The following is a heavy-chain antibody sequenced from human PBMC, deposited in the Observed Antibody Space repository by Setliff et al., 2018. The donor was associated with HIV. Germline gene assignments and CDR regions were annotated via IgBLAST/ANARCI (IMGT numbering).Heavy chain of an antibody. J-gene: IGHJ4*02. CDR3: AITDDYRPIGDY. Sequence: ASVKVSCKASGGTFSSYAINWLRQAPGQGLEWMGWINADSGNTKYSQELQGRVSITRDTSASTAYMELNSLSSEDTAVYYCAITDDYRPIGDYWGQGTLVTVSS. D-gene: IGHD4-17*01. CDR1: GGTFSSYA. CDR2: INADSGNT. V-gene: IGHV1-3*01.